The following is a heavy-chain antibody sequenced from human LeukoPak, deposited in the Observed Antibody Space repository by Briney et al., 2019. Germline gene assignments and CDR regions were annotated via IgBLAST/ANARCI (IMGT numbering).Heavy chain of an antibody. D-gene: IGHD6-19*01. CDR3: AKGPHSSGWHYFDY. CDR2: FTYSGVNT. CDR1: GFTFSIYA. V-gene: IGHV3-23*01. J-gene: IGHJ4*02. Sequence: PGGSLRLSCAASGFTFSIYAMTWVRQAPGKGLEWVSTFTYSGVNTYYADSVRGRFTISRDNSKNTLYLQLNSLRAEDTALYYCAKGPHSSGWHYFDYWGQGTLVTVSS.